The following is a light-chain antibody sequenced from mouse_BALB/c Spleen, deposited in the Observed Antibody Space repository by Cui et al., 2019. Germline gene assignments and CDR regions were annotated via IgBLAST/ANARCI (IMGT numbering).Light chain of an antibody. V-gene: IGKV8-27*01. Sequence: NIMLTQSPSPQAVSEVVKLTLTFKSSHSVLYSSNPKNYLAWDQQKPGQSPKLLIYWASTRESGVRYRFTGSRSGTDFTRTITSVQAEDLAVYYCHQYLSSRTFGGGTKLERK. CDR1: HSVLYSSNPKNY. CDR2: WAS. J-gene: IGKJ2*01. CDR3: HQYLSSRT.